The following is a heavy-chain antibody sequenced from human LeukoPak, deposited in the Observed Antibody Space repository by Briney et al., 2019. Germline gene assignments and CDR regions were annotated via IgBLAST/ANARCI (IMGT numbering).Heavy chain of an antibody. CDR1: GVPFTDQM. D-gene: IGHD1-1*01. CDR2: INESGTT. J-gene: IGHJ4*02. V-gene: IGHV4-34*01. CDR3: ARGLDLEGLYY. Sequence: PAETLSHICSVYGVPFTDQMWTCLRQSPEKGLESSGEINESGTTHQNPSLKSRLTLSVDTAKHHLSLRMMSQTAGDTGVYYCARGLDLEGLYYWRQGTRVTVPS.